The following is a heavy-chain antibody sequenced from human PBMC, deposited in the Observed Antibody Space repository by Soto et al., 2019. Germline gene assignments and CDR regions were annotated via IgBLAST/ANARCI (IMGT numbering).Heavy chain of an antibody. Sequence: PRLSCAASGFTFSSYWMYWVRQAPGKGLVWVSRIKTDGSITSYADSVKGRFTVSRDNARDMLYLQMNSLRAEDTAVYYCAKDMNSVPEYWGQGTLVTVSS. CDR3: AKDMNSVPEY. J-gene: IGHJ4*02. CDR2: IKTDGSIT. V-gene: IGHV3-74*01. CDR1: GFTFSSYW. D-gene: IGHD1-7*01.